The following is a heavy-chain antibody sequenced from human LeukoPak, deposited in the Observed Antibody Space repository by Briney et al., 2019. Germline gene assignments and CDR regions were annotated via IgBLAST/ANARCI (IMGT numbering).Heavy chain of an antibody. D-gene: IGHD6-19*01. Sequence: SETLSLTCTVSGGSISSYYWSWIRQPPGKGLEWIGCIYYSGSTNYNPSLKSRVTISVDTSKNQFSLKLSSVTAADTAVYYCARGIAVAGTFYYFDYWGQGTLVTVSS. CDR2: IYYSGST. CDR1: GGSISSYY. J-gene: IGHJ4*02. V-gene: IGHV4-59*01. CDR3: ARGIAVAGTFYYFDY.